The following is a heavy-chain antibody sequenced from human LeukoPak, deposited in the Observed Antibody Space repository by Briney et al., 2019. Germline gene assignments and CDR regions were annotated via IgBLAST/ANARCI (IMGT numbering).Heavy chain of an antibody. CDR3: ARDLSGYRFDDAFDI. J-gene: IGHJ3*02. CDR1: GFTFSSYA. CDR2: ISGSGGST. Sequence: GGSLRLSCAASGFTFSSYAMSWVRQAPGKGLEWVSAISGSGGSTYYADSVKVRFTISRDNAKNSLYLQMNSLRAEDTAVYYCARDLSGYRFDDAFDIWGQGTMVTVSS. D-gene: IGHD3-22*01. V-gene: IGHV3-23*01.